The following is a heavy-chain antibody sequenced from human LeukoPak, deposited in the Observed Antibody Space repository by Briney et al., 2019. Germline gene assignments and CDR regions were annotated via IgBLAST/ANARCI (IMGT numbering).Heavy chain of an antibody. V-gene: IGHV3-30*18. D-gene: IGHD5-24*01. J-gene: IGHJ4*02. Sequence: PGGSLRLSCAASGFTFSNYGMHWVRQAPGKGLEWVALISHGGGKEHYAESVKGRFTISRDNSRNTVYLQMSSLRSDDTAIYYCAKTLDGFWPQFDFWGQGTLLTVSS. CDR3: AKTLDGFWPQFDF. CDR2: ISHGGGKE. CDR1: GFTFSNYG.